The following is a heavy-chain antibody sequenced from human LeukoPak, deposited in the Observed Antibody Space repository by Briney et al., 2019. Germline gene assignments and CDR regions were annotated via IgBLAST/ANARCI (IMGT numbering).Heavy chain of an antibody. CDR3: ARGLVELDN. V-gene: IGHV3-21*01. J-gene: IGHJ4*02. CDR2: ISSRSSYI. Sequence: GGSLRLSCAVSGFTFSSYSMNWVRQAPGKGPEWVSSISSRSSYIYYADSVKGRFTISRDNARNSLYMQMNSLRAEDTAVYYCARGLVELDNWGQGTLVTVSS. CDR1: GFTFSSYS. D-gene: IGHD1-1*01.